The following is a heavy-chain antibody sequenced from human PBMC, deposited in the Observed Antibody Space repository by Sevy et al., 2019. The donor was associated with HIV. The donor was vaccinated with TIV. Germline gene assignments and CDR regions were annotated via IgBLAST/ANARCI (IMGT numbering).Heavy chain of an antibody. J-gene: IGHJ4*02. CDR2: IQYDGSNK. CDR3: VKEGGGEGGDH. D-gene: IGHD2-21*01. Sequence: GESLKISCAASGFSYSSYGMHWARQAPGKGLEWVAYIQYDGSNKDYADSVKGRFTISRDNSKNTLDLQMNSLRVEDTAVYYCVKEGGGEGGDHWGQGTLVTVSS. V-gene: IGHV3-30*02. CDR1: GFSYSSYG.